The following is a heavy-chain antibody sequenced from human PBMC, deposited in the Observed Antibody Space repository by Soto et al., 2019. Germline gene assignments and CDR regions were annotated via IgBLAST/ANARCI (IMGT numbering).Heavy chain of an antibody. CDR3: STDGFSLVVTSDYYAMDV. D-gene: IGHD2-21*02. Sequence: EVQLVESGGGLVKPGGSLRLSCAASGFTFTNAWMRWVRQAPGQGLEWVGRIKSKSDGETTDYAAAVKGRFTISRDDSKNTLYLQMNSLKTEDTAVYSCSTDGFSLVVTSDYYAMDVWGQGTTVTVSS. CDR1: GFTFTNAW. J-gene: IGHJ6*02. CDR2: IKSKSDGETT. V-gene: IGHV3-15*01.